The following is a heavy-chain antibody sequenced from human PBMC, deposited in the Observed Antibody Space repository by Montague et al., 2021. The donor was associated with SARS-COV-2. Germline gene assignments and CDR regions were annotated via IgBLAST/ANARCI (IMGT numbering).Heavy chain of an antibody. J-gene: IGHJ4*02. V-gene: IGHV4-4*07. D-gene: IGHD2-15*01. Sequence: SETLSLTCSVSGGPVSGVFWIWTRHPARTGRGLIWSIYTSRGTGSNPSLDSRVTMSVDTSKNQFSLTVNSVTASDTAMYYCARGVVAAPPVVDYGGRGALVTVSS. CDR3: ARGVVAAPPVVDY. CDR2: IYTSRGT. CDR1: GGPVSGVF.